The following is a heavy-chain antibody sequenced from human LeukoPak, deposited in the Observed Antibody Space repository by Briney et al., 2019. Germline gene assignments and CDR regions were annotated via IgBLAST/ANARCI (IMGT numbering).Heavy chain of an antibody. Sequence: PSETLSLTCTVSGGSISSGGYYWRWIRQHPGKGLEWIEYIYYSGSTYYNPSLKSRLTISVDTSKNQFSLKLSSVTAADTAVYYCARGGPGRYYDILTGYSEPGGYYFDYWGQGTLVTVSS. CDR2: IYYSGST. CDR1: GGSISSGGYY. D-gene: IGHD3-9*01. CDR3: ARGGPGRYYDILTGYSEPGGYYFDY. V-gene: IGHV4-31*03. J-gene: IGHJ4*02.